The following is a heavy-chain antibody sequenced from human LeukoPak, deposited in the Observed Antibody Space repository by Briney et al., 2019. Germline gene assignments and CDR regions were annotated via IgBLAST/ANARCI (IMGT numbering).Heavy chain of an antibody. J-gene: IGHJ5*02. V-gene: IGHV4-34*01. CDR2: INHSGST. D-gene: IGHD3-10*01. Sequence: SETLSLTCAVYGGSFSGYYWSWIRQPPGKGLEWIGEINHSGSTNYNPSLKSRVTISVDTSKNQFSLKLSSVTAADTAVYYCARWFLRRWFDPWGQGTLVTVSS. CDR1: GGSFSGYY. CDR3: ARWFLRRWFDP.